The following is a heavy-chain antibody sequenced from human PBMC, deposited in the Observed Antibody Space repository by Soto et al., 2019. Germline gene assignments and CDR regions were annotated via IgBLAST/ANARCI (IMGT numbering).Heavy chain of an antibody. Sequence: SVPTMLTPTQTLTLTCTFSWFSLRTSGMRVSWIRQPPGKALEWLARIDWDDDKLYSTSLKTRLTISKDTSKNQVVLTMTNMDPVDTATYYCALTKTWYSSDADYWGQGTLVNVSS. J-gene: IGHJ4*02. CDR1: WFSLRTSGMR. CDR3: ALTKTWYSSDADY. V-gene: IGHV2-70*04. CDR2: IDWDDDK. D-gene: IGHD6-19*01.